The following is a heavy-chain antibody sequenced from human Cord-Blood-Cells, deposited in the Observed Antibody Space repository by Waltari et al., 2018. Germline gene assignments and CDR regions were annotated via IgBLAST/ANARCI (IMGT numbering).Heavy chain of an antibody. CDR3: ARGSGDTGYFDY. CDR1: GYTFTGYY. J-gene: IGHJ4*02. V-gene: IGHV1-2*02. CDR2: INPNRGGT. Sequence: QVQLVQSGAEVMKPGASVKVSCKASGYTFTGYYMHWVRQAPGQGLEWMGWINPNRGGTNDAQKFQGRVTMTRDTSISTAYMELSRLRSDDTAVYYCARGSGDTGYFDYWGQGTLVTVSS. D-gene: IGHD7-27*01.